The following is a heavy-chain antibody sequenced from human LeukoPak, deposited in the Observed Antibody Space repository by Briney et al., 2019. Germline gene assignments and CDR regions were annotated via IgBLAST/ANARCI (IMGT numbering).Heavy chain of an antibody. D-gene: IGHD6-19*01. CDR2: IYPGDSDT. V-gene: IGHV5-51*01. CDR1: GYSFTSYW. J-gene: IGHJ4*02. Sequence: GESLKISCKGSGYSFTSYWIGWVRQMPGKGLEWMGIIYPGDSDTRYSPSFQGQVTISADKSISTAYLQWSSLKASDTAMYYFARQQLAVAGTSTWPYYFDYWGQGTLVTVSS. CDR3: ARQQLAVAGTSTWPYYFDY.